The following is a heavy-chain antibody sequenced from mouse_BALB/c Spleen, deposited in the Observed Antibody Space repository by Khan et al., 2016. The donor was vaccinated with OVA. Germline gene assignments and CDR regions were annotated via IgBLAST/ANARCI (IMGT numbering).Heavy chain of an antibody. J-gene: IGHJ4*01. Sequence: QVKTGASVKISCKASGYSFTGYYMHWVKQSHGESLEWIGYISSYNGAASYKQKFKGRATFTVDTSSSPAYMQFNSLTSEDSAVYYCARGFYYYVTSLYAMDYWGQGTSVTVSS. CDR2: ISSYNGAA. CDR1: GYSFTGYY. V-gene: IGHV1S34*01. D-gene: IGHD1-1*01. CDR3: ARGFYYYVTSLYAMDY.